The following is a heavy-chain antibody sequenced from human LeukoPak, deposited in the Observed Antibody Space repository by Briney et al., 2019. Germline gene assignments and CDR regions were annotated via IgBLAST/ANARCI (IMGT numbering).Heavy chain of an antibody. CDR1: GYTFTSYY. CDR3: ARARYDFWSGYYPVDV. Sequence: ASVKVSCKASGYTFTSYYMHWVRQAPGQGLEWTGIINPSGGSTSYAQKLQGRVTMTTDTSTSTAYMELRSLRSDDTAVYYCARARYDFWSGYYPVDVWGKGTTVTVSS. V-gene: IGHV1-46*01. CDR2: INPSGGST. D-gene: IGHD3-3*01. J-gene: IGHJ6*04.